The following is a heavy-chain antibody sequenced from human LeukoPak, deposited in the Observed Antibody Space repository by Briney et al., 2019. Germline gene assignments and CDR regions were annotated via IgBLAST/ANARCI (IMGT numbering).Heavy chain of an antibody. Sequence: SAKVSCKASGGTFSSYAISWVRQAPGQGLEWMGGIIPIFGTANYAQKFQGRVTITADESTSTAYMELSSLRSEDTAVYYCARDQQTGTAAGPFDYWGQGTLVTVSS. CDR1: GGTFSSYA. CDR3: ARDQQTGTAAGPFDY. V-gene: IGHV1-69*01. CDR2: IIPIFGTA. D-gene: IGHD6-13*01. J-gene: IGHJ4*02.